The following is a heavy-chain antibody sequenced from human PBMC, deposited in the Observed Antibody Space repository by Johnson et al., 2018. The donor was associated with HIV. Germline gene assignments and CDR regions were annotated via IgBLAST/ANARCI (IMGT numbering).Heavy chain of an antibody. CDR1: GFTFSSYG. J-gene: IGHJ3*02. CDR3: ARDGSLGGGLHDAFDI. CDR2: ISYDGSNN. D-gene: IGHD3-16*01. Sequence: QVQLVESGGGVVQPGRSLRLSCAASGFTFSSYGMHWVRQAPGKGLEWVAVISYDGSNNYYGDSVKGRFTISRDNSKNTLYLQMNSLRVEDTAVYYCARDGSLGGGLHDAFDIWGPGTMVTVSS. V-gene: IGHV3-30*03.